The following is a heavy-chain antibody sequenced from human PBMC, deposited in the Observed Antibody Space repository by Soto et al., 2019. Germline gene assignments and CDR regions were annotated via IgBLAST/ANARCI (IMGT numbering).Heavy chain of an antibody. J-gene: IGHJ3*02. Sequence: GGSLRLSXAASGFTFSSYAMSWVRQAPGKGLEWVSAISGSGGSTYYADSVKGRFTISRDNSKNTLYLQMNSLRAEDTAVYYYAKSKSGYPIYDAFDIWGQGQWSPSPQ. V-gene: IGHV3-23*01. D-gene: IGHD3-22*01. CDR2: ISGSGGST. CDR1: GFTFSSYA. CDR3: AKSKSGYPIYDAFDI.